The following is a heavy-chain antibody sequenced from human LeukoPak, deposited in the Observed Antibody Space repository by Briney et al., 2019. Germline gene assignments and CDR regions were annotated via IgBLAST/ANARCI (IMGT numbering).Heavy chain of an antibody. CDR1: GGSISSTNW. CDR3: ARVNLEVYFDL. V-gene: IGHV4-4*02. Sequence: SETLSLTCTVSGGSISSTNWWSWVRQPPGKGLEWIGEIYHSGSTNYNPSLKSRVTISVDKSKNQFSLKLSSVTAADTAVYYCARVNLEVYFDLWGRGTLVTVSS. J-gene: IGHJ2*01. CDR2: IYHSGST.